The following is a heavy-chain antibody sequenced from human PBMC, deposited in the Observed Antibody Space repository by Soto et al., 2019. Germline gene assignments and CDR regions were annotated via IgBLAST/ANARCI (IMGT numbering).Heavy chain of an antibody. Sequence: ASVKVSCKASGYTFTGYYMHWVRQAPGQGLEWMGWINPNSGGTNYAQKFQGWVTMTRDTSISTAYMELSRLGSDDTAVYYCARGGAVSWSGKHLNMDVWGKGTTVTVSS. J-gene: IGHJ6*03. CDR3: ARGGAVSWSGKHLNMDV. V-gene: IGHV1-2*04. D-gene: IGHD3-3*01. CDR1: GYTFTGYY. CDR2: INPNSGGT.